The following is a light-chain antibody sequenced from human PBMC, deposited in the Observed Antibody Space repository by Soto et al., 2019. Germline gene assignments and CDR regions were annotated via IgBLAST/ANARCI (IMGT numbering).Light chain of an antibody. CDR3: QKYGSSPPT. CDR2: GAS. V-gene: IGKV3-20*01. J-gene: IGKJ4*01. Sequence: EIVLTQSPGTLSLSPGERATLSCRASQSVNKNFLAWYQQKPGQAPRLLISGASNRATGIPDRFSGSGSGTDFSLTIDSLEPEDLAVYFCQKYGSSPPTFGGGTKVEIK. CDR1: QSVNKNF.